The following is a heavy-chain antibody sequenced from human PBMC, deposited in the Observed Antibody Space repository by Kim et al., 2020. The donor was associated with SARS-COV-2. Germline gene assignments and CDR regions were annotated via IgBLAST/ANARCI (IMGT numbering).Heavy chain of an antibody. Sequence: GGSLRLSCAASGFTFDDYAMHWVRQAPGKGLEWVSGISWNSGSIGYADSVKGRFTISRDNAKNSLYLQMNSLRAEDTALYYCAKDQKGGDSSGYYDYWGQGTLVTVSS. CDR2: ISWNSGSI. D-gene: IGHD3-22*01. V-gene: IGHV3-9*01. CDR1: GFTFDDYA. J-gene: IGHJ4*02. CDR3: AKDQKGGDSSGYYDY.